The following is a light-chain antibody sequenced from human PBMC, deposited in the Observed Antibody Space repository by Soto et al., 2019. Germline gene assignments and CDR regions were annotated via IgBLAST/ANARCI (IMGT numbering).Light chain of an antibody. CDR3: SSFTSDRIYV. V-gene: IGLV2-14*01. Sequence: QSALTQPASVSGSPGQSIAISCTGSSSDVGIYNYVSWYQQHPGKVPKLIIYEVTNRPSGVSNRFSGSKSSNTASLTISGLQAEDEADYYCSSFTSDRIYVFGPGTKVTVL. J-gene: IGLJ1*01. CDR1: SSDVGIYNY. CDR2: EVT.